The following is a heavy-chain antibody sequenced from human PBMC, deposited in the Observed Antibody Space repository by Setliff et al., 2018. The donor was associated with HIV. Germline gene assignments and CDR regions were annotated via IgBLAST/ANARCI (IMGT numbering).Heavy chain of an antibody. CDR1: GSSITSGGYY. Sequence: SETLSLTCTVSGSSITSGGYYWSWLRQHPGKGLEWIGYIYYSGSTYYNPSLESRFTISVDTSEGQFSLKLSSVTAADTAVYYCATYADRESNRFDPWGQGILVTV. D-gene: IGHD3-10*01. CDR2: IYYSGST. CDR3: ATYADRESNRFDP. J-gene: IGHJ5*02. V-gene: IGHV4-31*03.